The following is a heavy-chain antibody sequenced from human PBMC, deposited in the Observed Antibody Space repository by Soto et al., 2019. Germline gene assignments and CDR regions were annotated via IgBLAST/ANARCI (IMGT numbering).Heavy chain of an antibody. D-gene: IGHD2-8*01. Sequence: ETLSLTCAVYGESFSGYYWSWIRQPPGKGLEWIGEIYHSGSTNYNPSLKSRVTISVDTSKNQFSLKLSSVTAADTAVYYCARGLGYCTNGVCYTGFNWFDPWGQGTLVTVSS. CDR1: GESFSGYY. J-gene: IGHJ5*02. CDR2: IYHSGST. CDR3: ARGLGYCTNGVCYTGFNWFDP. V-gene: IGHV4-34*01.